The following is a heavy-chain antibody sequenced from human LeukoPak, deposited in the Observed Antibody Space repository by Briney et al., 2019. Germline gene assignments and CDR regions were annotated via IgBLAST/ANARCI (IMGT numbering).Heavy chain of an antibody. V-gene: IGHV1-18*01. J-gene: IGHJ4*02. D-gene: IGHD2-2*01. CDR3: ARDSGYCSSTSCYVGYYFDY. CDR2: ISAYNGNT. CDR1: VYTFTSYG. Sequence: ASVTVSCTASVYTFTSYGISWVRQAPGQGLEWMGWISAYNGNTNYAQKLQGRVTMTTDTSTSTAYMELRSLRSDDTAVYYCARDSGYCSSTSCYVGYYFDYWGQGTLVTVSS.